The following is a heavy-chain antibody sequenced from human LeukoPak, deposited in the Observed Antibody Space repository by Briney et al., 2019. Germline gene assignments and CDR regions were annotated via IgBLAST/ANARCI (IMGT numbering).Heavy chain of an antibody. CDR3: ARSHPDYYDSSGYLFEY. V-gene: IGHV4-39*01. Sequence: SETLSLTCAVYGGSFSGYYWGWIRQPPGKGLEWIGSIYYSGSTYYNPSLKSRVTISVDTSKNQFSLKLSSVTAADTAVYYCARSHPDYYDSSGYLFEYWGQGTLVTVSS. CDR2: IYYSGST. CDR1: GGSFSGYY. J-gene: IGHJ4*02. D-gene: IGHD3-22*01.